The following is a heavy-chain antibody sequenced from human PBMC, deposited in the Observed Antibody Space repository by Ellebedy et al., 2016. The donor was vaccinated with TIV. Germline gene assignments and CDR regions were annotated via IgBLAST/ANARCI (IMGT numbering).Heavy chain of an antibody. V-gene: IGHV1-8*01. D-gene: IGHD1-26*01. CDR1: GYTFTSYD. Sequence: ASVKVSCXASGYTFTSYDINWVRQATGQGLEWMGWMNPNSGNTGYAQKFQGRVAMTRNTSISTAYMELSSLRSEDTAVYYCARDVGAMDWFNPWGQGTLVTVSS. J-gene: IGHJ5*02. CDR3: ARDVGAMDWFNP. CDR2: MNPNSGNT.